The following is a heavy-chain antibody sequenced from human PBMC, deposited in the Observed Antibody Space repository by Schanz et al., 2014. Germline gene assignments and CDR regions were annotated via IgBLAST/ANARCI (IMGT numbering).Heavy chain of an antibody. D-gene: IGHD3-10*01. CDR3: VKDLQRELIRDGHYYGMDV. Sequence: QVQLVESGGGVVQPGRSLRLSCAASGITLSGYGLHWVLQAPGKGLEWVALISYDVSSKNHADSVQGRFTISIDNSKNTMYLQMNSRRAEDTAVYYCVKDLQRELIRDGHYYGMDVWGQGTTVTVSS. J-gene: IGHJ6*02. CDR1: GITLSGYG. CDR2: ISYDVSSK. V-gene: IGHV3-30*18.